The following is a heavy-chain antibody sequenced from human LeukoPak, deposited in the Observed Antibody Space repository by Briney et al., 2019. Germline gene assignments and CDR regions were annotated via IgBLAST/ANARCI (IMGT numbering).Heavy chain of an antibody. J-gene: IGHJ4*02. V-gene: IGHV3-30*03. Sequence: GGSLRLSCAASGFTFSSSGMHWVRQPPGKGLEWVAVISYDGNHQYYADSVKGRFTISRDNSKNTAYLQMNSLSVEDTAVYYCGQSGCTGGSCYSVSDYWGQGTLVTVSS. CDR3: GQSGCTGGSCYSVSDY. CDR1: GFTFSSSG. CDR2: ISYDGNHQ. D-gene: IGHD2-15*01.